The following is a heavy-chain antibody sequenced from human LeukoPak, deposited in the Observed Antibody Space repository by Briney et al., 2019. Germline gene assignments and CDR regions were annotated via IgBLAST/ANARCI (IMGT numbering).Heavy chain of an antibody. J-gene: IGHJ4*02. CDR3: AKVGLGYCSSTSCYERFISAYYFDY. CDR1: GFTFSIYA. Sequence: PGGSLRLSCAASGFTFSIYAMSWVRQAPGKGREWVSAISGSGGSTYYADSVKGRFTISRANSTKTPYLQRNSVRAEDTAVYYCAKVGLGYCSSTSCYERFISAYYFDYWGQGTLVTVSS. CDR2: ISGSGGST. V-gene: IGHV3-23*01. D-gene: IGHD2-2*01.